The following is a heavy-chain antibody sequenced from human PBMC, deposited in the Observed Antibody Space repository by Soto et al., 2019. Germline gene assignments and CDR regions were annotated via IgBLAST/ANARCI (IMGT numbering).Heavy chain of an antibody. Sequence: QVQLQESGPGLVKPSETLSLTCTVSGASLSHHYWSWVRQPPGRGLEWVGHIYYSGTTNYNPSLKSRVNIPLASSKNQFPLNLTSVTAADTAVYYCARDRSAPGDTGGFYFDYWGQGILVTVSS. CDR1: GASLSHHY. V-gene: IGHV4-59*11. CDR3: ARDRSAPGDTGGFYFDY. J-gene: IGHJ4*02. CDR2: IYYSGTT. D-gene: IGHD3-10*01.